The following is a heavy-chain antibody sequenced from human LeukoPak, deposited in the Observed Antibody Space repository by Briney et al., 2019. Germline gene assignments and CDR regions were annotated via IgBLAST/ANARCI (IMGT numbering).Heavy chain of an antibody. Sequence: PGGSLRLSCAGSGFTFSSYGMHWVRQAPGKGLEWVAVISYDGSNKYYADSVKGRFTISRDNSKNTLYLQMNSLRAEDTAVYYCAKDGNYGSGSSPFDYWGQGTLVTVSS. CDR2: ISYDGSNK. CDR1: GFTFSSYG. CDR3: AKDGNYGSGSSPFDY. J-gene: IGHJ4*02. V-gene: IGHV3-30*18. D-gene: IGHD3-10*01.